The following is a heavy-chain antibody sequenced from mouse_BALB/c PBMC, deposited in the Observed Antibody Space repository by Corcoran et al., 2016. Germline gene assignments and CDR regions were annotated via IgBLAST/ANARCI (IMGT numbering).Heavy chain of an antibody. CDR1: GFNIKDTY. J-gene: IGHJ2*01. Sequence: EVQLQQSGAELVKPGASVKLSCTASGFNIKDTYMHWVKQRPEQGLEWIGRIDPANGNTKYDPKFQGKATITADTSSNTAYLQLSSLTSEDTAVYYCARYYYGSSSFDYWGQGTTLTVSS. V-gene: IGHV14-3*02. D-gene: IGHD1-1*01. CDR2: IDPANGNT. CDR3: ARYYYGSSSFDY.